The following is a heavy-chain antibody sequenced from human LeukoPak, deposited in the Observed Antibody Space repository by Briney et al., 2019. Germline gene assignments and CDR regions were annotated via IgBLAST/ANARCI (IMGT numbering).Heavy chain of an antibody. CDR3: AKGRWELLTDAFDI. D-gene: IGHD1-26*01. V-gene: IGHV3-23*01. CDR2: ISGSGDST. CDR1: GFTFSSYG. Sequence: GGSLRLSCAASGFTFSSYGMNWVRQAPGKGLEWVSGISGSGDSTKYADSVKGRFTISRDNSKNTLYLQMNSLRAEDTAVYYCAKGRWELLTDAFDIWGQGTMVTVSS. J-gene: IGHJ3*02.